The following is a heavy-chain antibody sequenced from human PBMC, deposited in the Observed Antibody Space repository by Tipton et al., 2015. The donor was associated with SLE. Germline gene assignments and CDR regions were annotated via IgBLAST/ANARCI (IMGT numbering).Heavy chain of an antibody. Sequence: SLTCTVSGGSITRHYWSWRRQPPGKGLEWIGCIYYSGTTNYNPSLTRRVTISVDTSKNQFSLKLTSVTAADTAVCYCARGGASSNWLDPWGQGILVTVSS. CDR1: GGSITRHY. V-gene: IGHV4-59*11. D-gene: IGHD6-6*01. J-gene: IGHJ5*02. CDR3: ARGGASSNWLDP. CDR2: IYYSGTT.